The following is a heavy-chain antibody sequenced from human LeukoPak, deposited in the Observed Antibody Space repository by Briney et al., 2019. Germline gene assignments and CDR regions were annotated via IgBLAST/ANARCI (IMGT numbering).Heavy chain of an antibody. J-gene: IGHJ6*02. CDR3: ARDRREDIVATHRPYYYYGMDV. V-gene: IGHV3-21*01. D-gene: IGHD5-12*01. CDR2: ISSSSSYI. CDR1: GFTFSSYS. Sequence: GGSLRLSCAASGFTFSSYSMNWVRQAPGKGLEWVSSISSSSSYIYYADSVKGRFTIPRDNAKNSLYLQMNSLRAEDTAVYYCARDRREDIVATHRPYYYYGMDVWGQGTTVTVSS.